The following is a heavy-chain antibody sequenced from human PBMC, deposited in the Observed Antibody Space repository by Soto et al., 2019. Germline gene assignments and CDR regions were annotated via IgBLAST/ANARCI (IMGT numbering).Heavy chain of an antibody. V-gene: IGHV1-18*01. Sequence: AASVKVSCKSSAGTFSNKAVSWVRQAPGQGLEWMGWISAYNANTNYAQKLQGRVTMTTDTSTSTSYMELRSLRSDDTAVYFCARDRLGATGDYWGQGTLVTVSS. CDR1: AGTFSNKA. CDR2: ISAYNANT. CDR3: ARDRLGATGDY. D-gene: IGHD1-26*01. J-gene: IGHJ4*02.